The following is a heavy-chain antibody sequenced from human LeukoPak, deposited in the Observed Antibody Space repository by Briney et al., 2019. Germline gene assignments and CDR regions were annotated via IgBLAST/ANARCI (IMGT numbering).Heavy chain of an antibody. CDR3: AGGGNSGWYFDS. CDR1: GDSITSTNW. J-gene: IGHJ4*02. D-gene: IGHD6-19*01. CDR2: IYLSGST. V-gene: IGHV4-4*02. Sequence: SGTLSLTCAVSGDSITSTNWWTWVRQPPGKGLEWIGEIYLSGSTNYNPSLKSRVTISLDRSRNQFSLRLNSVTAADTAVYYCAGGGNSGWYFDSWGQGTLVTVSS.